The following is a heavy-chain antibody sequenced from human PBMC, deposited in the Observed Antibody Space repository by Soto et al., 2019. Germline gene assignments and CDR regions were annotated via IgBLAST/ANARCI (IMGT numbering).Heavy chain of an antibody. CDR2: ISSSSSTI. CDR3: ASYYGDYGLKGFDY. CDR1: GFTFSSYS. Sequence: EVQLVESGGGLVQPGGSLRLSCAASGFTFSSYSMNWVRQAPGKGLEWVSYISSSSSTIYYADSVKGRFTISSDNAKNSLYLQMNSLRAKDTAVYYCASYYGDYGLKGFDYWGQGTLVTVSS. D-gene: IGHD4-17*01. V-gene: IGHV3-48*01. J-gene: IGHJ4*02.